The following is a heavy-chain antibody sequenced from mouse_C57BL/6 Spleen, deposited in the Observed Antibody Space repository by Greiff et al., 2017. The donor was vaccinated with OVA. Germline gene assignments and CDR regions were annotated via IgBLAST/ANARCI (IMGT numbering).Heavy chain of an antibody. CDR2: IHPNSGST. J-gene: IGHJ2*01. Sequence: QVQLQQSGAELVKPGASVKLSCKASGYTFTSYWMHWVKQRPGQGLEWIGMIHPNSGSTNYKEKFKSKSTLTVDKTSSTAYMQLSSLTSEDSAVYYCARWDYSNYDYWGQGTTLTVSS. CDR3: ARWDYSNYDY. V-gene: IGHV1-64*01. CDR1: GYTFTSYW. D-gene: IGHD2-5*01.